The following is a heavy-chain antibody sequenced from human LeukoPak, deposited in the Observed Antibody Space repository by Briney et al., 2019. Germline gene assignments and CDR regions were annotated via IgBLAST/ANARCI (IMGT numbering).Heavy chain of an antibody. V-gene: IGHV3-48*01. Sequence: GGSLRLSCAASGFTFSSYSMNWVCQAPGKGLDWVSYISNSGSIIYYADSVKGRFTISRDNAKNSLYLQMNSLRAEDTAVYYCAKDLESYGDYVGAGYYGMDVWGQGTTVTVSS. J-gene: IGHJ6*02. CDR3: AKDLESYGDYVGAGYYGMDV. D-gene: IGHD4-17*01. CDR2: ISNSGSII. CDR1: GFTFSSYS.